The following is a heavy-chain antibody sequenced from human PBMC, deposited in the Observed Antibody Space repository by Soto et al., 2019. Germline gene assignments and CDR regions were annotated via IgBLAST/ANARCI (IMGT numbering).Heavy chain of an antibody. Sequence: QVQLVESGGGVVQPGRSLRLSCAASGFTFSSYAMHWVRKAPGKGLEWVAVISYDGSNKYYADSVKGRFTISRDNSKNTLYLQMNSLRAEDTAVYYCARALTVPALDYWGQGTLVTVSS. V-gene: IGHV3-30-3*01. J-gene: IGHJ4*02. CDR1: GFTFSSYA. CDR2: ISYDGSNK. D-gene: IGHD4-17*01. CDR3: ARALTVPALDY.